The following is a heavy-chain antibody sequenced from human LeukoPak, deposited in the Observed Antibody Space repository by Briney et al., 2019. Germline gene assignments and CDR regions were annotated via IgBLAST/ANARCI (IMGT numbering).Heavy chain of an antibody. J-gene: IGHJ4*02. Sequence: GRSLRLSCAASGFTLTTYGTHWLRQAPGKGLEWVAVIWYDGSKKFYGDSVKGRFTVSRDTSENTMYLQMNTLRAEDTAVYYCARDGGSGIDYWGQGTLVTVYS. CDR3: ARDGGSGIDY. V-gene: IGHV3-33*01. D-gene: IGHD3-10*01. CDR1: GFTLTTYG. CDR2: IWYDGSKK.